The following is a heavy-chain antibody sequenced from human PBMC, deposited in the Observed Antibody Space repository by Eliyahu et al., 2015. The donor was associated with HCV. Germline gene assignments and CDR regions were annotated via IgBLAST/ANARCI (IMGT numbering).Heavy chain of an antibody. CDR2: IYSGGST. CDR1: GFTVSSNY. CDR3: AREWELQGYALAH. V-gene: IGHV3-66*02. Sequence: EVQLVESGGGLVQPGGSLRLSCAASGFTVSSNYMSWVRQAPGKGLEWVSVIYSGGSTYYADSVKGRFTISRDNSKNTLYLQMNSLRAEDTAVYYCAREWELQGYALAHWGQGTLVTVSS. J-gene: IGHJ4*02. D-gene: IGHD1-26*01.